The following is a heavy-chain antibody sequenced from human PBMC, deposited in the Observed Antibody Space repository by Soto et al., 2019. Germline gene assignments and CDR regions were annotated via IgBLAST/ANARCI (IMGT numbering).Heavy chain of an antibody. Sequence: SETLSLPCTVPGGSISSYYWSWIRQPPGKGLEWIGYIYYSGSTNDNPSLKSRVTISVDTSKNQFSLKLSSVTAADTAVYYCARSYSSTGPPIYYYYGMDVWGQGTTVTVSS. CDR2: IYYSGST. CDR3: ARSYSSTGPPIYYYYGMDV. D-gene: IGHD6-19*01. V-gene: IGHV4-59*01. J-gene: IGHJ6*02. CDR1: GGSISSYY.